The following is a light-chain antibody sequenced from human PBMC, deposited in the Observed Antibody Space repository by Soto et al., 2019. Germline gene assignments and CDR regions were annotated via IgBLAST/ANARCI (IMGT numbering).Light chain of an antibody. J-gene: IGKJ4*01. V-gene: IGKV3-20*01. CDR2: GAA. CDR3: RQYGRSLEFA. CDR1: QTVSGNF. Sequence: ERTTLSCRASQTVSGNFLAWYQEKPGQGPRLLIYGAATRATGIPDRFSGSGSGTDFTLTISSRDPEDFAVYYCRQYGRSLEFAVGGGTKVDIK.